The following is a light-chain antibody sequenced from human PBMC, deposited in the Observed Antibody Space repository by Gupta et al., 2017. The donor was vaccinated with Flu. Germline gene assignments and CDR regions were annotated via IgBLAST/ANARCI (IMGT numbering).Light chain of an antibody. CDR2: GNN. J-gene: IGLJ1*01. V-gene: IGLV1-44*01. CDR1: SSNSGSNA. Sequence: QSVLAQPPSASGAAARMVTISCSGASSNSGSNAVNWYQRVPGTAPNPLIYGNNQRPSGVPARFSGSKSGTSATLAISGLRSEEEADYYCEAWDESLNGHYVFGTGTKVTAL. CDR3: EAWDESLNGHYV.